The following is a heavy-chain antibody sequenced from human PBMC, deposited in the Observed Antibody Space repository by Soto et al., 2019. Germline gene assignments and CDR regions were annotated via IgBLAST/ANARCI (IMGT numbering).Heavy chain of an antibody. D-gene: IGHD2-8*02. CDR2: FSLSGTT. Sequence: SETLSLTCSVSGASIAGSSYWSWIRQPAGKGLEWIGRFSLSGTTNYSPSLRSRATMSADVSKNQFSLRLPSVTAADTALYYCARGMTPPGAPAWYYFDSWGQGTLVTVSS. CDR3: ARGMTPPGAPAWYYFDS. CDR1: GASIAGSSY. J-gene: IGHJ4*02. V-gene: IGHV4-4*07.